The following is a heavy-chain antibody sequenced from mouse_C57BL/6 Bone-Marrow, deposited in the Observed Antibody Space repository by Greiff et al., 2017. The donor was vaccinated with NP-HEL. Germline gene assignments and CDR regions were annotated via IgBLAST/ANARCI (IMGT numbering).Heavy chain of an antibody. CDR2: FNPGSGST. CDR1: GFTFTEYT. Sequence: VQLQQSGAELVKPGASVKLSCKASGFTFTEYTIHWVQQRPGQGLEWIGWFNPGSGSTKYNEKFKDKATLTADKSSSTVYMKLSRLTSEDSAVYFCARHEDDGYYRFAYWGQGTLVTVSA. J-gene: IGHJ3*01. D-gene: IGHD2-3*01. CDR3: ARHEDDGYYRFAY. V-gene: IGHV1-62-2*01.